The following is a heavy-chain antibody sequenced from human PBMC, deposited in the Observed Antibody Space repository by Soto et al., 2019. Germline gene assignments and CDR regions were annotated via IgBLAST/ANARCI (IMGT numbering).Heavy chain of an antibody. V-gene: IGHV4-39*01. CDR1: GSSINSSGYY. Sequence: SETLSLTCTVSGSSINSSGYYWGWIRQPPGKGLEWIGSMFYGVSTYYNPSLKSRVTVSVDTCKNQFSLNLRPVTAADTAVYYCARLPSRHLVDYWGQGTLVTVSS. J-gene: IGHJ4*02. CDR3: ARLPSRHLVDY. D-gene: IGHD3-3*02. CDR2: MFYGVST.